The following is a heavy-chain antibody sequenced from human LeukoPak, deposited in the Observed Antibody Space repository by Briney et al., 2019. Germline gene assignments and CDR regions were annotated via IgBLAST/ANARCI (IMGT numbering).Heavy chain of an antibody. CDR3: ARDEVYYDILTGYRPGGFDY. D-gene: IGHD3-9*01. V-gene: IGHV3-74*01. CDR2: INSDGSST. J-gene: IGHJ4*02. CDR1: GFTFSSYW. Sequence: GGSLRLSCAASGFTFSSYWTHWVRQAPGKGLVWVSRINSDGSSTSYADSVKGRFTISRDNAKNTLYLQMISLRAEDTAVYYCARDEVYYDILTGYRPGGFDYWGQGTLVTVSS.